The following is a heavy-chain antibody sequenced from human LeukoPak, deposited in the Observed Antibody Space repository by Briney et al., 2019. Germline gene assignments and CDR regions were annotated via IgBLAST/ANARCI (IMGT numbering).Heavy chain of an antibody. V-gene: IGHV3-23*01. CDR3: AKDLIDYTNYDGWFDP. Sequence: GGSLRLSCAASGFIFSTHAVTWVRQAPGKGLEWVSTISATGGTTYYAASVKGRFTISRDNSKNTLYLQMNSLRAEDTAVYYCAKDLIDYTNYDGWFDPWGQGTLVTVSS. CDR1: GFIFSTHA. D-gene: IGHD4-11*01. J-gene: IGHJ5*02. CDR2: ISATGGTT.